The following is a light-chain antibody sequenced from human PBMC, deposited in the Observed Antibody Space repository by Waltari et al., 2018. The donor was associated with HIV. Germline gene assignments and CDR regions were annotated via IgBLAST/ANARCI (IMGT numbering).Light chain of an antibody. V-gene: IGLV2-14*03. Sequence: HSALTQPASVSGSPGQSISISCSGTGSDIGVYDFVSWSQQHPGRHPQLIIYDATNRPSDVSDRFSAAKSGTTASLTITGLQDEDEADYFCSSFTTSQTYVFGSGTRVTVL. CDR3: SSFTTSQTYV. J-gene: IGLJ1*01. CDR2: DAT. CDR1: GSDIGVYDF.